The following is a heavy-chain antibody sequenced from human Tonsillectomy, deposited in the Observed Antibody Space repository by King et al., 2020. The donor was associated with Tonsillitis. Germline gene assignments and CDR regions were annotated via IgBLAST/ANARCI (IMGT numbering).Heavy chain of an antibody. CDR3: SRLLRIYGYLDY. CDR2: IYPGYSDT. V-gene: IGHV5-51*01. CDR1: GYSFTSYW. D-gene: IGHD2-15*01. Sequence: QLVQSGAEVKKPGESLKISCKGSGYSFTSYWIGWVRQMPGKCLEWMGIIYPGYSDTRYTPSFQGQVTISADKSISPAYLQCTSLKASDTAMYYCSRLLRIYGYLDYWGQGTLVTVAS. J-gene: IGHJ4*02.